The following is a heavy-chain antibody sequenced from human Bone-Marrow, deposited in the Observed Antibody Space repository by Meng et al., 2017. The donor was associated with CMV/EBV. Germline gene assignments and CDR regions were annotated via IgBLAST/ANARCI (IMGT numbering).Heavy chain of an antibody. J-gene: IGHJ4*02. CDR3: AKDEGYYESSGYQHY. CDR1: GFTFSSYA. Sequence: GESLKISCAASGFTFSSYAMSWVRQAPGKGLEWVSAISGSGGSTYYADSVKGRFTISRDNSKNTLYLQMNSLRAEDTAVYYCAKDEGYYESSGYQHYWGQGNLVTVDS. D-gene: IGHD3-22*01. V-gene: IGHV3-23*01. CDR2: ISGSGGST.